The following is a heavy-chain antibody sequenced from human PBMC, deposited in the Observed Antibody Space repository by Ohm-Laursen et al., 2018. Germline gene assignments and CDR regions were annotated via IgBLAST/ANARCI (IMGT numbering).Heavy chain of an antibody. J-gene: IGHJ4*02. CDR1: GGSISGRY. V-gene: IGHV4-59*08. CDR3: AGAPNLYYFDY. CDR2: IDDNGNT. D-gene: IGHD1-26*01. Sequence: SDTLSLTCTVSGGSISGRYWSWIRQPPGKGLEWIGNIDDNGNTNYNPSLQSRVTISINTSKNQFSLQLRFVTAADTAVYHCAGAPNLYYFDYWGQGTLVTVSS.